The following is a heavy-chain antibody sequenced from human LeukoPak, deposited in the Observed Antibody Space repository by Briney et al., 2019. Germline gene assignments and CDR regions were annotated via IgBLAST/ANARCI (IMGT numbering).Heavy chain of an antibody. CDR1: GSSISNYY. D-gene: IGHD6-19*01. CDR2: IYSTGST. CDR3: ARHEGLARPFDY. Sequence: SETLSLSCSVSGSSISNYYWSWIRQSPGKGLEWIGYIYSTGSTDYNPSLKSRVTISVETSKNQFSLRLSSVTAADTAVYFCARHEGLARPFDYWGQGTLVPVSS. V-gene: IGHV4-59*08. J-gene: IGHJ4*02.